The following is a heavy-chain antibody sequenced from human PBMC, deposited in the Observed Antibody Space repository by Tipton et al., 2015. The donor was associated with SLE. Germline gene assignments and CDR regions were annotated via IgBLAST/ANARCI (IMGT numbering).Heavy chain of an antibody. D-gene: IGHD3-3*01. CDR3: ARDGSGFDY. CDR1: GGSISSYY. Sequence: TLSLTCTVSGGSISSYYWSWIRQPPGKGLEWIGYIYYSGSTNYNPSLKSRVTISVDTSKNQFSLKLSSVTAADTAVYCCARDGSGFDYWGQGTLVTVSS. J-gene: IGHJ4*02. V-gene: IGHV4-59*01. CDR2: IYYSGST.